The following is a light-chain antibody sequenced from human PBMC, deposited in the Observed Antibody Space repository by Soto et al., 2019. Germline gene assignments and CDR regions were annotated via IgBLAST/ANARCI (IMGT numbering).Light chain of an antibody. CDR3: HQYDIPPQT. J-gene: IGKJ1*01. CDR1: QRISSMY. V-gene: IGKV3-20*01. CDR2: GAS. Sequence: IMLTQSPGTLSLSPGERATLSCSASQRISSMYLAWYQQKPGRAPRLIIYGASRRATGIPERFSGSESGTDFTLTISRLEPEDFAVYYCHQYDIPPQTFGRGTKVDIK.